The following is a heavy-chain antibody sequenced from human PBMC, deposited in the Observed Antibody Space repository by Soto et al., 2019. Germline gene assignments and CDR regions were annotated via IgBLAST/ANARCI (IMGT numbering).Heavy chain of an antibody. CDR2: IYYTGSS. D-gene: IGHD3-10*01. J-gene: IGHJ6*02. Sequence: SETLSLTCTVSGGSISSSSYYWGWIRQPPGKGLEWIGSIYYTGSSYYNPSLKSRVTISVDTSKNQFSLKLSSVTAADTAVYYCLWFGEFIVWGQGTTVTVS. V-gene: IGHV4-39*01. CDR1: GGSISSSSYY. CDR3: LWFGEFIV.